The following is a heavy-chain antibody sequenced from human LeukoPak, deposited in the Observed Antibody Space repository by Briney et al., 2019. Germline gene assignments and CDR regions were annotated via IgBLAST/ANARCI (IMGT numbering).Heavy chain of an antibody. J-gene: IGHJ4*02. Sequence: GRSLRLSCAASGFTFSSYGMHGVRQAPGKGLEWVAVIWYDGSNKYYADSVKGRFTISRDNSKNTLYLQMNSLRAEDTAVYYCARDDSGRFDYWGQGTLVTVSS. CDR1: GFTFSSYG. CDR3: ARDDSGRFDY. V-gene: IGHV3-33*01. CDR2: IWYDGSNK. D-gene: IGHD1-26*01.